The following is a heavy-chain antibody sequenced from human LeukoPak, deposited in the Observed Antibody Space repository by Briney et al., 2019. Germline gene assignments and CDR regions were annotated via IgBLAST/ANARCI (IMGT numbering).Heavy chain of an antibody. V-gene: IGHV3-9*01. CDR2: ISWNSGSI. Sequence: GRSLRLSCAASGFTFDDYAMHWVRQAPGKGLEWVSGISWNSGSIGYADFVKGRFTISRDNAKNSLYLQMNSLRAEDTALYYCAKGGYYTDYYYYYMDVWGKGTTVTVSS. D-gene: IGHD3-3*01. CDR3: AKGGYYTDYYYYYMDV. CDR1: GFTFDDYA. J-gene: IGHJ6*03.